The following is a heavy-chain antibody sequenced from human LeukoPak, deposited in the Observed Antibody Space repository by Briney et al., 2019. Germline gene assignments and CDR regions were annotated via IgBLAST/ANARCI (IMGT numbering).Heavy chain of an antibody. D-gene: IGHD3-3*01. CDR2: MNPNSGNT. Sequence: ASVKVSCKASGYTFTSYDINWVRQATGQGLEWMGWMNPNSGNTGYAQKFQGRVTVTRNTSISTAYMELSSLRSEDTAVYYCARGLTMRSGYYFYYWGQGTLVTVSS. CDR1: GYTFTSYD. J-gene: IGHJ4*02. V-gene: IGHV1-8*01. CDR3: ARGLTMRSGYYFYY.